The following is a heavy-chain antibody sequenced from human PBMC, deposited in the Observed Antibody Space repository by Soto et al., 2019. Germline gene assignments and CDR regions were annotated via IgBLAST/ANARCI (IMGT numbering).Heavy chain of an antibody. J-gene: IGHJ5*01. CDR3: ARASPVICGGDPCYRLDSSFDS. D-gene: IGHD2-21*02. Sequence: QVQLVQSGAEVRKPGSSLRVSCKSSGATFSTTGISWVRQAPGQGLEWMGGIIPLFGTPKYARKFQGRVSMTADESTNTVYMELTSLRPDDAAVYYCARASPVICGGDPCYRLDSSFDSWGQGSLVIVSS. CDR2: IIPLFGTP. V-gene: IGHV1-69*01. CDR1: GATFSTTG.